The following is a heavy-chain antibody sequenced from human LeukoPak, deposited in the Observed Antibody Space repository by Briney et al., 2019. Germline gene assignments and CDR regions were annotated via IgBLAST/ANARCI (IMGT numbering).Heavy chain of an antibody. CDR1: GGSISSGGYY. J-gene: IGHJ6*02. D-gene: IGHD3-3*01. V-gene: IGHV4-61*08. CDR3: ARVNYDFWSGYPKYYYGMDV. CDR2: IYYSGST. Sequence: PSETLSLTCAVSGGSISSGGYYWSWIRQPPGKGLEWIGYIYYSGSTNYNPSLKSRVTISVDTSKNQFSLKLSSVTAADTAVYYCARVNYDFWSGYPKYYYGMDVWGQGTTVTVSS.